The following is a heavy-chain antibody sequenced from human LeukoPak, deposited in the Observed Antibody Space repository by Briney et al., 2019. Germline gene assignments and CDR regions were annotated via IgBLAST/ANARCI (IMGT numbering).Heavy chain of an antibody. Sequence: SETLSLTCAVYGGSFSGYYWSWIRQPSGKGLEWIGEINHSGSTNYNPSLKSRVTISVDTSKNQFSLKLSSVTAADTAVYYCARGRRPIAAAGLVYYYYGMDVWGQGTTVTVSS. V-gene: IGHV4-34*01. CDR3: ARGRRPIAAAGLVYYYYGMDV. J-gene: IGHJ6*02. CDR2: INHSGST. CDR1: GGSFSGYY. D-gene: IGHD6-13*01.